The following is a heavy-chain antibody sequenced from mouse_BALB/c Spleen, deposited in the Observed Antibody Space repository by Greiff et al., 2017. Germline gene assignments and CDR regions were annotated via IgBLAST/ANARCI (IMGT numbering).Heavy chain of an antibody. Sequence: QVQLQQPGAELVKPGASVKLSCKASGYTFTSYWMHWVKQRPGQGLEWIGEINPSNGRTNYNEKFKSKATLTVDKSSSTAYMQLSSLTSEDSAVYYCARRGYYRYAFDYWGQGTTLTVSS. CDR1: GYTFTSYW. J-gene: IGHJ2*01. CDR2: INPSNGRT. CDR3: ARRGYYRYAFDY. D-gene: IGHD2-14*01. V-gene: IGHV1S81*02.